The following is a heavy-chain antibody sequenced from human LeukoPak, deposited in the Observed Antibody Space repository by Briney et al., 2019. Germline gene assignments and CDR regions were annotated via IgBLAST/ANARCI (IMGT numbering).Heavy chain of an antibody. CDR3: AKDPTSNYYDFWSGYYEDY. CDR1: GFTFSSYS. J-gene: IGHJ4*02. V-gene: IGHV3-30*02. Sequence: PGGSLTLSCAASGFTFSSYSMHWHRQAPGKGLEWMGVIRYGGSNKYYADSVKGRFTISRENSKNTLYLQINSLRAEDTAVYYCAKDPTSNYYDFWSGYYEDYWGGGTLVTVSS. D-gene: IGHD3-3*01. CDR2: IRYGGSNK.